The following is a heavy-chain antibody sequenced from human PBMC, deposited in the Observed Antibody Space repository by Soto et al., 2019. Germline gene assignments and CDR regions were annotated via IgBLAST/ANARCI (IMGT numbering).Heavy chain of an antibody. Sequence: PSVKVSCKASGYTFTGYYMHWVRQAPGQGLEWMGWINPNSGGTNYAQKFQGRVTMTRDTSISTAYMELSRLRSDDTAVYYCARDFWSGYSLFDYWGQGTLVTVSS. CDR3: ARDFWSGYSLFDY. J-gene: IGHJ4*02. V-gene: IGHV1-2*02. CDR2: INPNSGGT. CDR1: GYTFTGYY. D-gene: IGHD3-3*01.